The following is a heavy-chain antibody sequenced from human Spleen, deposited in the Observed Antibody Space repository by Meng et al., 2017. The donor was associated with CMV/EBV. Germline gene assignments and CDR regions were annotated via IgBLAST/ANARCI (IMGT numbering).Heavy chain of an antibody. CDR1: GFTFRSFG. D-gene: IGHD4-17*01. CDR2: MWYDGSNK. Sequence: SCAAYGFTFRSFGRHWVRQGPGKGLEWVAVMWYDGSNKYYADSVKGRFTISRDNSKNTLYLQMNSLRVEDTAVYYCAKALYGDRAFDYWGQGTLVTVSS. CDR3: AKALYGDRAFDY. V-gene: IGHV3-33*06. J-gene: IGHJ4*02.